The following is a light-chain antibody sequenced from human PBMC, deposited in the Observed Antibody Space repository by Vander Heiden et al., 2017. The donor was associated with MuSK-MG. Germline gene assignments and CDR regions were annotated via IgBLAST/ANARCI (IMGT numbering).Light chain of an antibody. Sequence: QSALTQPASASGAPGQRVTISCSGSASNIGSPAVSWYQFVPGTAPKLLIFKPSERPSGVPARFFGSRSGTSASLAISGLQSEDGATYFCAARDDSLVDHVSGFG. J-gene: IGLJ1*01. V-gene: IGLV1-44*01. CDR1: ASNIGSPA. CDR2: KPS. CDR3: AARDDSLVDHVSG.